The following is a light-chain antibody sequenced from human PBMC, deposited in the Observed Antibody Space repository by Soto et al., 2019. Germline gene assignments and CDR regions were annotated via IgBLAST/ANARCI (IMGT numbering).Light chain of an antibody. CDR1: SSDVGGYDY. J-gene: IGLJ2*01. Sequence: QSVLTQSASVSGSPGQSITIPCTGTSSDVGGYDYVSWYQQHPGKVPKLIIYEVIKRPSGVSHRFSGSKSGNTASLTISGLRTEDEADYYCSSYTTGSALVFGGGTKLTVL. CDR2: EVI. V-gene: IGLV2-14*01. CDR3: SSYTTGSALV.